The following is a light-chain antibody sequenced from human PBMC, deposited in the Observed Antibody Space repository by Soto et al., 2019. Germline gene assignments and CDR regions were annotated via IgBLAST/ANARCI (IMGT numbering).Light chain of an antibody. CDR1: QSVSNNY. J-gene: IGKJ1*01. CDR3: QQYGSPRT. V-gene: IGKV3-20*01. Sequence: IVVTQSPGTLSLSVGERATLSCRASQSVSNNYLAWYQQKPGRAPRLLIYGASNWAAGIPDRFSGSGSGTDFTFTISRLEPEDFAVYYCQQYGSPRTFGQGTKVEIK. CDR2: GAS.